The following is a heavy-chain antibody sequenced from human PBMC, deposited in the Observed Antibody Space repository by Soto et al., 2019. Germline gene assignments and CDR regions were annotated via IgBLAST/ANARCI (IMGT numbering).Heavy chain of an antibody. CDR3: AREAGIAAAGTFRYFDY. V-gene: IGHV4-30-2*01. CDR2: IYHSGST. CDR1: GGSIISGGYS. D-gene: IGHD6-13*01. Sequence: SETLSLTCAVSGGSIISGGYSWSWIRQPPGKGLEWIGYIYHSGSTYYNPSLKSRVTISVDRSKNQFSLKLSSVTAADTAVYYCAREAGIAAAGTFRYFDYWGQGTLVTVSS. J-gene: IGHJ4*02.